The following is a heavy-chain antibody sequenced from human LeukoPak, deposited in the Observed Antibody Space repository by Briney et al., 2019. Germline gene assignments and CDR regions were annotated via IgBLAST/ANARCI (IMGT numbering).Heavy chain of an antibody. V-gene: IGHV1-2*06. CDR3: ARVSSGWYYFDY. CDR1: GYTFTGYY. J-gene: IGHJ4*02. Sequence: ASVKVSCKDSGYTFTGYYMHWVRQAPGQGLEWMGRINPNSGGTNYAQKFQGRVTMTRDTSISTAYMELSRLRSDDTAVYYCARVSSGWYYFDYWGQGTLVTVSS. D-gene: IGHD6-19*01. CDR2: INPNSGGT.